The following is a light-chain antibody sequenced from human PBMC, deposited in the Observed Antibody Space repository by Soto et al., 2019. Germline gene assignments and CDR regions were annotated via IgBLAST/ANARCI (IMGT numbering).Light chain of an antibody. J-gene: IGLJ2*01. CDR3: AAWDDKLGVV. CDR1: SSNIGKNT. V-gene: IGLV1-44*01. Sequence: QSVLTQPPSASGTPGQRVTISCSGSSSNIGKNTVNWYQQLPGTAPKLLIYGNNQRPSGVPDRCSGSKSGTSASLAISGLQSEDEADYYCAAWDDKLGVVFGGGTKLTVL. CDR2: GNN.